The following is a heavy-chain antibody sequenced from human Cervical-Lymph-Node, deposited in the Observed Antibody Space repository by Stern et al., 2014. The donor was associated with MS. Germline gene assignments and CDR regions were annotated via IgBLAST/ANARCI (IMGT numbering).Heavy chain of an antibody. D-gene: IGHD1/OR15-1a*01. CDR2: INTKTEGGKT. CDR1: GFTFSSYS. Sequence: EVQLVESVGGLVKPGGSLRLSCAASGFTFSSYSMNWVRQAPGKGLEWVGHINTKTEGGKTDYAATVKGRFIISRDDSKNTLYLQMNSLKTEDTAVYYCTTRLLRVNKTSTERFDPWGQGALVIVSS. J-gene: IGHJ5*02. V-gene: IGHV3-15*01. CDR3: TTRLLRVNKTSTERFDP.